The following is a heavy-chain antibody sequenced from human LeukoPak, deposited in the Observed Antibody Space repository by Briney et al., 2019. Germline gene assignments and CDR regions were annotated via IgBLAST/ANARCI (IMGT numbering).Heavy chain of an antibody. CDR3: ARGDQEWLRPDAFDI. J-gene: IGHJ3*02. CDR1: GFTFSSYE. D-gene: IGHD5-12*01. CDR2: ISSSGSTI. V-gene: IGHV3-48*03. Sequence: GGSLRLSCAASGFTFSSYEMNWVRQAPGKGLEWVSYISSSGSTIYYADSVKGRFTISRDNAKNSLYLQMNSLRAEDTAVYYCARGDQEWLRPDAFDIWGQGTMVTVSS.